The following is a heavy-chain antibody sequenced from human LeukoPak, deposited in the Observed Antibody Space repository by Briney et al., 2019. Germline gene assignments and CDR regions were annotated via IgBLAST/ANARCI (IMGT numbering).Heavy chain of an antibody. V-gene: IGHV1-18*01. J-gene: IGHJ4*02. CDR3: ARGVEQRGCSGGSCPYYFDY. CDR1: GYTFTSYA. D-gene: IGHD2-15*01. Sequence: ASVKVSCKASGYTFTSYAMHWVRQAPGQRLEWMGWISAYNGNTNYAQKLQGRVTMTTDTSTSTAYMELRSLRSDDTAVYYCARGVEQRGCSGGSCPYYFDYWGQGTLVTVSS. CDR2: ISAYNGNT.